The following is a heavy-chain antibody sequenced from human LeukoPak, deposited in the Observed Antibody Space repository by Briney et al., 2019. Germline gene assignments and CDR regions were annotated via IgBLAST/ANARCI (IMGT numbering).Heavy chain of an antibody. D-gene: IGHD3-3*01. CDR1: GFTFSSYA. V-gene: IGHV3-30*04. Sequence: PGGSLRLSCAASGFTFSSYAMHWVRQAPGKGLEWVAVISYDGSNKYYAAPVKGRFTISRENSKNTLYLQMNSLRAEDTAVYYCARGRSTYYDFWSGYYSFDYWGQGTLVTVSS. J-gene: IGHJ4*02. CDR2: ISYDGSNK. CDR3: ARGRSTYYDFWSGYYSFDY.